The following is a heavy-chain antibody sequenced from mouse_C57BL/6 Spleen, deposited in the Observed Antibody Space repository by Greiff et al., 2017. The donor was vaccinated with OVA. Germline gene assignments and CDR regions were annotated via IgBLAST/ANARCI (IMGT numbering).Heavy chain of an antibody. V-gene: IGHV1-80*01. Sequence: QVQLQQSGAELVKPGASVKISCKASGYAFSSYWMNWVKQRPGKGLEWIGQIYPGDGDTNYNGKFKGKATLTADKSSSTAYMQLSSLTSEDSAVYFCARTTTVVDYYYAMDYWGQGTSVTVSS. J-gene: IGHJ4*01. D-gene: IGHD1-1*01. CDR2: IYPGDGDT. CDR3: ARTTTVVDYYYAMDY. CDR1: GYAFSSYW.